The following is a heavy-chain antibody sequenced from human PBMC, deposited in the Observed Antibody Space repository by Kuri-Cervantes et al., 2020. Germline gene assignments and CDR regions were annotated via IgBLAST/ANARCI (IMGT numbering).Heavy chain of an antibody. V-gene: IGHV3-30*03. CDR3: ASWWQLVNAFDV. D-gene: IGHD4-23*01. CDR1: GFTFSNAW. CDR2: ISYDGSNK. J-gene: IGHJ3*01. Sequence: GGSLRLSCAASGFTFSNAWMSWVRQAPGKGLEWVAVISYDGSNKYYADSVKGRFTISRDNAKTSLFLQMNSLRAEDTAVYYCASWWQLVNAFDVWGQGTMVTVSS.